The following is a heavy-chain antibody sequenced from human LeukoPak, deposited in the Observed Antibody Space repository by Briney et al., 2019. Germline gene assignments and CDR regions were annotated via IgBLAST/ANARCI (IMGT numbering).Heavy chain of an antibody. V-gene: IGHV3-66*01. D-gene: IGHD2-15*01. CDR1: EFTVSGDY. CDR2: IYTCGFT. CDR3: ARGARGKSLSYCSGGSAFDS. Sequence: GGSLRLSCAASEFTVSGDYMTWVRQAPGKGLEWLSVIYTCGFTYYAESVKGRFTTSRDSSRNTLYLQMDNLRPEDTAVYYCARGARGKSLSYCSGGSAFDSWGQGAPVTVSS. J-gene: IGHJ4*02.